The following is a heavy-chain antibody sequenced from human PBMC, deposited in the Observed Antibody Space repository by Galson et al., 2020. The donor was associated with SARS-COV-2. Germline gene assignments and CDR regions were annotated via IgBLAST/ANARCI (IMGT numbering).Heavy chain of an antibody. V-gene: IGHV1-46*01. Sequence: ASVKVSCKAAGYSLTDYYTHWVRQAPGQGLEWMGLINPSGDSTTYAQKFQGRLTMTRDTSTSTVYMDLSSLRSEDTAVYYCTRGFSSGSSVDHWGQGTLVTVSS. CDR2: INPSGDST. D-gene: IGHD6-19*01. CDR3: TRGFSSGSSVDH. CDR1: GYSLTDYY. J-gene: IGHJ4*02.